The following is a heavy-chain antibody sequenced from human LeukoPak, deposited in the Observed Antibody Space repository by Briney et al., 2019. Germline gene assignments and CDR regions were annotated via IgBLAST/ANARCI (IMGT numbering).Heavy chain of an antibody. J-gene: IGHJ5*02. CDR1: GGSFSGYY. Sequence: PSETLSLTCAVYGGSFSGYYWSWIRQPPGKGLEWIGEINHSGSTNYNPSLKSRVTISVDTSKNQFSLKLSSVTAADTAVYYCARDRRVGNSGSYFRWFDPWGQGTQVTVSS. CDR2: INHSGST. D-gene: IGHD1-26*01. CDR3: ARDRRVGNSGSYFRWFDP. V-gene: IGHV4-34*01.